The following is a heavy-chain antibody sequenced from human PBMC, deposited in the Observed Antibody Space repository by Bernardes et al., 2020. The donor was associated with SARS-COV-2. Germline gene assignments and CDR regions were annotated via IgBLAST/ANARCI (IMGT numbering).Heavy chain of an antibody. CDR2: LSSSSAIP. V-gene: IGHV3-21*01. J-gene: IGHJ5*02. CDR3: ARDWATPLSLVAP. Sequence: GGALILSCEASGFIFRNSAMNWVRQAPGKGLAWVAFLSSSSAIPFYADSVKGRFTVSRDNAKNSLYLQVDSLRVEDTAIYYCARDWATPLSLVAPWGQGTLVTVSS. CDR1: GFIFRNSA. D-gene: IGHD5-12*01.